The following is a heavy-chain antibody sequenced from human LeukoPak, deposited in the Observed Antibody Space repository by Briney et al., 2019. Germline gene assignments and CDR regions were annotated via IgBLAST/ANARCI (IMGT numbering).Heavy chain of an antibody. CDR2: FDPEDGET. V-gene: IGHV1-24*01. CDR3: ATGLIAVAGPFNY. J-gene: IGHJ4*02. D-gene: IGHD6-19*01. CDR1: GYTLTELS. Sequence: ASVKASCKVSGYTLTELSMHWVRQAPGKGLEWMGGFDPEDGETIYAQKFQGRVTMTEDTSTDTAYMELSSLRSEDTAVYYCATGLIAVAGPFNYWGQGTLVTVSS.